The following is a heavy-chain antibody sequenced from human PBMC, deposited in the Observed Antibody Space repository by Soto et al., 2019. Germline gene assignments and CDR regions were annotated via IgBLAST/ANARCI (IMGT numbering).Heavy chain of an antibody. V-gene: IGHV3-74*01. CDR2: IGPDGTST. Sequence: PGGPLRLSCAVSGVTFRDYWMHWVRQVPGKGLLWVSRIGPDGTSTKYADSVKGRFTISRSNPENTLYLQMNSLRAEDTGVYYCVREVIAVLGSIRWFDPWGQGTLVTVSS. D-gene: IGHD6-19*01. CDR3: VREVIAVLGSIRWFDP. J-gene: IGHJ5*02. CDR1: GVTFRDYW.